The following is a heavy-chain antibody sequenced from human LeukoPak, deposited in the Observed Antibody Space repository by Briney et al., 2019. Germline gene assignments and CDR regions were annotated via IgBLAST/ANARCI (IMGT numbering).Heavy chain of an antibody. J-gene: IGHJ4*02. Sequence: GGSLRLSCAASGFTFSSSGMNWVRQAPGKGLEWVSGISASGAITNYADSVKGRFTISRDNSKNTLYLQMNSLRAEDTAVYYCARDLAAFDYWGQGTLVTVSS. CDR3: ARDLAAFDY. CDR1: GFTFSSSG. CDR2: ISASGAIT. V-gene: IGHV3-23*01.